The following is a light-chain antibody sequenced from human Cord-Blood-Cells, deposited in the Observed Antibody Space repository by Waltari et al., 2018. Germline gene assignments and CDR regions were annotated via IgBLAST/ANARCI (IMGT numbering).Light chain of an antibody. Sequence: QSALTQPASVSGSPGQSITISCTGTSSDVGSYNLVSWYQQHPGKAPKLMIYEGSKRTAGFSNRFAGSRSGNTASLTISGLQAEDESDYYCCSYAGSSNWVFGGGTKLTVL. CDR1: SSDVGSYNL. CDR3: CSYAGSSNWV. CDR2: EGS. V-gene: IGLV2-23*01. J-gene: IGLJ3*02.